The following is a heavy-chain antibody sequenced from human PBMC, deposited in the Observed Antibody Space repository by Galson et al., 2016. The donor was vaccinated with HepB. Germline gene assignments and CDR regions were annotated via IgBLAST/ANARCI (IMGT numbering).Heavy chain of an antibody. CDR2: IHYSGST. Sequence: SSHYWSWIRQPPGKGPEWVACIHYSGSTNYNPSLKSRATISMDTSKNQFSLRLNSVTAADTAMYYCAKMFEADSSGNDAFDIWGQGTAVTVSS. CDR1: SSHY. J-gene: IGHJ3*02. D-gene: IGHD3-22*01. V-gene: IGHV4-59*11. CDR3: AKMFEADSSGNDAFDI.